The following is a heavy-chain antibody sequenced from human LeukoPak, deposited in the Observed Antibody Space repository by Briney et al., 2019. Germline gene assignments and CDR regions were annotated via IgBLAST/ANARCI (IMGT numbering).Heavy chain of an antibody. CDR3: ARDAGPYYHDSSGYYYFDY. CDR2: INTNTGNP. CDR1: GYTFTSYA. D-gene: IGHD3-22*01. Sequence: ASVEVSCKASGYTFTSYAMNWVRQAPGQGLEWMGWINTNTGNPTYAQGFTGRFVFSLDTSVSTAYLQISSLKAEDTAVYYCARDAGPYYHDSSGYYYFDYWGQGTLVTVSS. V-gene: IGHV7-4-1*02. J-gene: IGHJ4*02.